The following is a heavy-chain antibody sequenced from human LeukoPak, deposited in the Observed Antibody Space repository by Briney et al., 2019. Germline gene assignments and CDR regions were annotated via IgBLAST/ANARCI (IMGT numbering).Heavy chain of an antibody. V-gene: IGHV1-46*01. CDR2: INPSGGST. J-gene: IGHJ4*02. D-gene: IGHD3-10*01. CDR1: GYIFTNYY. CDR3: ARDHGSAYYRAPRH. Sequence: GASVKVSCKASGYIFTNYYMHWVRQAPGQGLEWMGIINPSGGSTTYAQKFQRRVTMTRDTSTGTVYMELSSLRSEDTAVYYCARDHGSAYYRAPRHWGQGTLVTVSS.